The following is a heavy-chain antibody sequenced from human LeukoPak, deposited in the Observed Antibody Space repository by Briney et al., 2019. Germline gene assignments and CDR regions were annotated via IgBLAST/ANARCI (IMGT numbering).Heavy chain of an antibody. CDR1: GFTFSSYS. CDR3: ARVRSHIVFRLGYFDL. CDR2: ISSSSSYI. J-gene: IGHJ2*01. Sequence: GGSLRLSCAASGFTFSSYSMNWLRQAPGKGLEWVSSISSSSSYIYYADSVKGRFTISRDNAKNSLYLQMNSLRAEDTAVYYCARVRSHIVFRLGYFDLWGRGTLVTVSS. V-gene: IGHV3-21*01. D-gene: IGHD2-21*01.